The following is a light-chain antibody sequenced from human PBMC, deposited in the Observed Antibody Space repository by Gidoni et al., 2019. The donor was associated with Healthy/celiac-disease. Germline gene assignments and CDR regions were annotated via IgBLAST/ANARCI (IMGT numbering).Light chain of an antibody. CDR1: SSDVGCYNY. CDR3: SSYTSSSTWV. CDR2: EVS. V-gene: IGLV2-14*01. J-gene: IGLJ3*02. Sequence: QSALPQPASVSRSPGQSITISCTGTSSDVGCYNYVPWYQQHPGNAPKLMIYEVSNRPSGVSNRFAGSKSGNTSSLTISGLQAEDEADYYCSSYTSSSTWVFGGGTKLTVL.